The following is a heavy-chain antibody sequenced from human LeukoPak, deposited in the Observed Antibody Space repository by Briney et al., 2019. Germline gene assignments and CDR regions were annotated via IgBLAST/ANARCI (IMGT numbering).Heavy chain of an antibody. CDR1: GYTFTGYY. V-gene: IGHV1-2*02. J-gene: IGHJ4*02. CDR2: INPNSGGT. D-gene: IGHD3-22*01. Sequence: GASVKVSCKASGYTFTGYYMHWVRQAPGQGLEWMGWINPNSGGTNYAQKFQGRVTMTRDTSISTAYMELSRLRSDDTAVYYCARDLTYYYDSSGYYTDDYWGQGTLVTVSS. CDR3: ARDLTYYYDSSGYYTDDY.